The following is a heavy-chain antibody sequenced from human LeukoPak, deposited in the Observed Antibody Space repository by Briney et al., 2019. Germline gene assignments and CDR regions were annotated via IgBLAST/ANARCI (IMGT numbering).Heavy chain of an antibody. CDR1: GFTFSSYG. CDR3: ARSRDGYKQLDY. V-gene: IGHV3-33*01. J-gene: IGHJ4*02. Sequence: GGSLRLSCAASGFTFSSYGMHWVRQAPGKGLEWVAVIWYDGSNKYYADSVKGRFTISRDNSKNTLYLQMNSLRADDTAIYYCARSRDGYKQLDYWGQGTLVTVSS. CDR2: IWYDGSNK. D-gene: IGHD5-24*01.